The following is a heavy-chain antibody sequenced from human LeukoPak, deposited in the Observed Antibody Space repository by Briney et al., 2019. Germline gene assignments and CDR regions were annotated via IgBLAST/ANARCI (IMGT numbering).Heavy chain of an antibody. V-gene: IGHV3-30*02. D-gene: IGHD3-3*01. Sequence: GGSLRLSCAASGFTFSSYGMHWVRQAPGKGLEWVAFIRYDGSNKYYADSVKGRFTISRDNSKNTLYLQMNSLRAEDTAVYYCAKGRSAGSVFGVVIDDHWGQGTLVTVSS. CDR3: AKGRSAGSVFGVVIDDH. CDR1: GFTFSSYG. CDR2: IRYDGSNK. J-gene: IGHJ4*02.